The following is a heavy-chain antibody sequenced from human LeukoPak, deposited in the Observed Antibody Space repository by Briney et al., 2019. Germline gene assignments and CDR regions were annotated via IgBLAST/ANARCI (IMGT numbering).Heavy chain of an antibody. CDR1: GFTVSSNY. CDR2: IYSGGST. CDR3: ASEYSSSRIGYYFDY. V-gene: IGHV3-66*02. J-gene: IGHJ4*02. D-gene: IGHD6-6*01. Sequence: PGGSLRLSCAASGFTVSSNYMSWVRQAPGKGLEWVPVIYSGGSTYYADSVKGRFTISRDNSKNTLYLQMNSLRAEDTAVYYCASEYSSSRIGYYFDYWGQGTLVTVSS.